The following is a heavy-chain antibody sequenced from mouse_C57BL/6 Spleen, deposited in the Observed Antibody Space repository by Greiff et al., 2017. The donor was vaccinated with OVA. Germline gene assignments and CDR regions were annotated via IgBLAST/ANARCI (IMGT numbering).Heavy chain of an antibody. CDR2: IDPSDSYT. CDR3: ARICDGSTDY. D-gene: IGHD2-3*01. V-gene: IGHV1-50*01. CDR1: GYTFTSYW. Sequence: VQLQQPGAELVKPGASVKLSCKASGYTFTSYWMQWVKQRPGQGLEWIGEIDPSDSYTNYNQKFKGKATLTVDTSSSTAYMQLSSLTSEDSAVCYCARICDGSTDYWGQGTSVTVSS. J-gene: IGHJ4*01.